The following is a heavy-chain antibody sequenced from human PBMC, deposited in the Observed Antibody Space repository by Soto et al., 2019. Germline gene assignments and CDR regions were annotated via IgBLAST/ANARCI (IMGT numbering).Heavy chain of an antibody. CDR1: GYTFTNYG. CDR3: SRGTSIPASGDY. V-gene: IGHV1-18*01. CDR2: VSAYNGER. Sequence: QVQLVQSGAEVKKPGASVKVSCKASGYTFTNYGINWVRQAPGQGLEWLGWVSAYNGERRYAHRVQARVIMTTDTSTTTAYMELRSLRSDETAVYYCSRGTSIPASGDYWGQGTLVTVSS. D-gene: IGHD6-6*01. J-gene: IGHJ4*01.